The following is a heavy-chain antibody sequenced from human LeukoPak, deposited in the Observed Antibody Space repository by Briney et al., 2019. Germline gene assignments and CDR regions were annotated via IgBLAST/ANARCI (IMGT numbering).Heavy chain of an antibody. J-gene: IGHJ6*03. CDR2: MNPNSGNT. CDR3: ARKASSWYNYYYYMDV. CDR1: GYTFTGYY. Sequence: ASVKVSCKASGYTFTGYYMHWVRQATGQGLEWMGWMNPNSGNTGYAQKFQGRVTITRNTSISTAYMELSSLRSEDTAVYYCARKASSWYNYYYYMDVWGKGTTVTVSS. D-gene: IGHD6-13*01. V-gene: IGHV1-8*03.